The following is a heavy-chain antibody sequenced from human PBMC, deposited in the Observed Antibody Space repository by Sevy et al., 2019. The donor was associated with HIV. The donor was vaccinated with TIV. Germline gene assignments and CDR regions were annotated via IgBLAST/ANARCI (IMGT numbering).Heavy chain of an antibody. D-gene: IGHD3-3*01. CDR2: ISYDGSNK. CDR1: GFTFSSYA. V-gene: IGHV3-30-3*01. CDR3: AREGGDFWSGYYTGTDYYYGMDV. Sequence: GGSLRLSCAASGFTFSSYAMHWVRQAPGKGLEWVAVISYDGSNKYYADSVKGRFTISRDNSKNTLYLQMNSLRAEDTAVYYCAREGGDFWSGYYTGTDYYYGMDVWGQGTTVTVYS. J-gene: IGHJ6*02.